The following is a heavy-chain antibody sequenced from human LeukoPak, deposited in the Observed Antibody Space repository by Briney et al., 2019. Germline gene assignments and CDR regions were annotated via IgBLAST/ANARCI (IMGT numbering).Heavy chain of an antibody. V-gene: IGHV3-11*04. Sequence: GGSLRLSCAASGFTFSDYYMSWIRQAPGKGLEWVSYISSSGSTIYYADSVKGRFTISRDNAKNSLYLQMNSLRAEDTAVYYCARDLGDISPLQFPNWFDPWGQGTLVTVSS. D-gene: IGHD5-12*01. CDR3: ARDLGDISPLQFPNWFDP. CDR1: GFTFSDYY. CDR2: ISSSGSTI. J-gene: IGHJ5*02.